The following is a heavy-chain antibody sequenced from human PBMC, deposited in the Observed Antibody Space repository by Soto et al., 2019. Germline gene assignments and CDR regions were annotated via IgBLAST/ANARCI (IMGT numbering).Heavy chain of an antibody. V-gene: IGHV5-10-1*01. D-gene: IGHD5-18*01. J-gene: IGHJ6*02. CDR1: GYSFTSYW. CDR3: ARLSVDSYGYLRWNYGMDV. CDR2: IDPSDSYT. Sequence: GESLKISCKGSGYSFTSYWISWVRQMPGKGLEWMGRIDPSDSYTNYSPSFQGHATISADKSISTAYLQWSSLKASDTAMYYCARLSVDSYGYLRWNYGMDVWGQGTTVTVSS.